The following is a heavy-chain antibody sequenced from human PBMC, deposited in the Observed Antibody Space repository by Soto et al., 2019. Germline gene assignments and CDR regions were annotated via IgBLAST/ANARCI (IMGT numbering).Heavy chain of an antibody. V-gene: IGHV3-30-3*01. J-gene: IGHJ6*02. Sequence: GGSLRLSCAASGFPFSSYAVHWVRQAPGKGLEWVAVISYDGSNKYYADSVKGRFTISRDNSKNTLYLQMNSLRAEDTAVYYSARGISGWWSAYGMDVWGQGTTVTVSS. D-gene: IGHD6-19*01. CDR3: ARGISGWWSAYGMDV. CDR2: ISYDGSNK. CDR1: GFPFSSYA.